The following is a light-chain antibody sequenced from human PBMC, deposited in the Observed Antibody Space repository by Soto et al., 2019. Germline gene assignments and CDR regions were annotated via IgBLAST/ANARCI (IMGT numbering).Light chain of an antibody. CDR3: QSYDSSLSNWV. CDR2: ANN. Sequence: QSVLTQPPSVSGAPGHRVAISCTGSSSNIGAGYDVHWYQHLPGTAPKLLIFANNNRPSGVPDRFSASKSATSASLAITGLQAEDEADYYCQSYDSSLSNWVFGGGTKLTVL. J-gene: IGLJ3*02. CDR1: SSNIGAGYD. V-gene: IGLV1-40*01.